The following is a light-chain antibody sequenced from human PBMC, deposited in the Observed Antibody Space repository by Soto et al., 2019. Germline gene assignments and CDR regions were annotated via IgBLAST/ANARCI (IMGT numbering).Light chain of an antibody. V-gene: IGKV1-39*01. CDR1: QSIDTY. J-gene: IGKJ2*01. CDR3: QQSYGDPPT. Sequence: DIHLTQSPSSLSASVGDRVTITCRASQSIDTYLNWYQQKPGKAPKILIYAASGLHSGVPARFSGSGSGTDFTLTISSLQPEDFATYYCQQSYGDPPTFGQGTKVDIK. CDR2: AAS.